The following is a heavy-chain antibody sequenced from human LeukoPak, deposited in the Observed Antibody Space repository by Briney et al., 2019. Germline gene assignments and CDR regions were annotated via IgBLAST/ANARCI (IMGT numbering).Heavy chain of an antibody. CDR3: ARGNTYFDY. V-gene: IGHV3-48*03. CDR1: GFTFRSYE. D-gene: IGHD2-21*01. J-gene: IGHJ4*02. CDR2: ISTGDSTI. Sequence: GGSLRLSCAGSGFTFRSYEMNWVRQAPGKGLEWVSYISTGDSTIYYADSVKGRFTISRDNANDSLYLQLNSLRAEDTAVYYCARGNTYFDYWGQGTLVTVSS.